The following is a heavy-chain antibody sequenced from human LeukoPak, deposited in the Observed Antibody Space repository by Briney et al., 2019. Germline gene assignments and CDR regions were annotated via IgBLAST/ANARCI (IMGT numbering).Heavy chain of an antibody. CDR3: ARNAVPDRPFSGMDV. CDR1: GGTFSSYA. V-gene: IGHV1-69*01. D-gene: IGHD2-2*01. J-gene: IGHJ6*04. Sequence: SVKVSCKASGGTFSSYAISWVRQAPGQGLEWMGGIVPIFGTANYAQKFQGRVTITADESTSTAYMELSSLRSEDTAVHYCARNAVPDRPFSGMDVWGKGTTVTVSS. CDR2: IVPIFGTA.